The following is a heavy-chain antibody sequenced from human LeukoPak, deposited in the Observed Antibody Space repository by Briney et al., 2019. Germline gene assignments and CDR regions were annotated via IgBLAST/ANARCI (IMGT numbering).Heavy chain of an antibody. CDR3: AKGHYPDASCAGDCYYSY. CDR1: GFTFSSYA. V-gene: IGHV3-23*01. Sequence: PGGSLRLSCAASGFTFSSYAMSWVRQAPGKGLEWVSGNTAGGDNTFYADSVKGRFTISRDNSKNTLYLQTDSLRAEDTGVYYCAKGHYPDASCAGDCYYSYWGQGTLVTVSS. CDR2: NTAGGDNT. J-gene: IGHJ4*02. D-gene: IGHD2-21*02.